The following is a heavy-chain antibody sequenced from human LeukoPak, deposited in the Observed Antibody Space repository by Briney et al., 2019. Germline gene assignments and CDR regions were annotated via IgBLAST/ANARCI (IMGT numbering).Heavy chain of an antibody. Sequence: PGGSLRLSCAASGFTFSSYAMSWVRQTPGKGLEWVSVISGSDGTTYYADSVKGRFTISRDNSKNTLNLQMDSLRVEDTAVYFCAKDRREKGDYNWFDSWGQGTPVTVSS. CDR3: AKDRREKGDYNWFDS. CDR1: GFTFSSYA. J-gene: IGHJ5*01. CDR2: ISGSDGTT. D-gene: IGHD2-21*02. V-gene: IGHV3-23*01.